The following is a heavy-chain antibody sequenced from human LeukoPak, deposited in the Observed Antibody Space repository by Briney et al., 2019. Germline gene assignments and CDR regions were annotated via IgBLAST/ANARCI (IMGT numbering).Heavy chain of an antibody. D-gene: IGHD1-20*01. CDR1: GFTFSIYA. CDR2: ISGSGDFT. Sequence: EGSLRLSCAGSGFTFSIYAMTWARQAPGKGPEWVPSISGSGDFTKYADSVKGRFTISRDDAKNSLFLHMNSLRVEDTAVYYCATWTGITPYWGQGTLVTVSS. J-gene: IGHJ4*02. CDR3: ATWTGITPY. V-gene: IGHV3-23*01.